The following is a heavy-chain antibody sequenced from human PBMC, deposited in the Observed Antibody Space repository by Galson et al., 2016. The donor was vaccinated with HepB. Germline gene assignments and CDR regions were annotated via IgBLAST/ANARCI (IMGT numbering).Heavy chain of an antibody. J-gene: IGHJ4*02. D-gene: IGHD3-10*01. CDR3: ARPKGVDYDSGNYSKYYFNY. CDR2: FYPGDSYT. Sequence: QSGAEVKKPGESLRISCKGSGYDFPNYWIAWLRQMPGKGLEWMGTFYPGDSYTTYSPSFQGLVTMSADKSITTAYLQWRSLKASDTAIYYCARPKGVDYDSGNYSKYYFNYWGQGTLITVSS. V-gene: IGHV5-51*01. CDR1: GYDFPNYW.